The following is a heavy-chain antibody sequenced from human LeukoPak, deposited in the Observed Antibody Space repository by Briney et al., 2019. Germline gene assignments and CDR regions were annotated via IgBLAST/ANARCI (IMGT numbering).Heavy chain of an antibody. V-gene: IGHV2-5*01. Sequence: SGPTLVNPTQTLTLTFTFSGFPLSTSGVGVGWIRQPPGKALEWLALIYWNDDKRYSPSLKSRLTITTDTSKNQVVLTMTNMDPVDTATYYCAHSGIAAAGTKYYYYGMDVWGQGTTVTVSS. D-gene: IGHD6-13*01. J-gene: IGHJ6*02. CDR1: GFPLSTSGVG. CDR3: AHSGIAAAGTKYYYYGMDV. CDR2: IYWNDDK.